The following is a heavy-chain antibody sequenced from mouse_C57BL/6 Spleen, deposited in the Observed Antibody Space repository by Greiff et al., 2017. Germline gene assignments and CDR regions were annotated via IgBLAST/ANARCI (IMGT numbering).Heavy chain of an antibody. CDR3: ARSGTRDYTSMGY. CDR2: IHPNSGST. CDR1: GYTFTSYW. Sequence: QVQLQQPGAELVKPGASVKLSCKASGYTFTSYWMHWVKQRPGQGLEWIGMIHPNSGSTNYNEKFKSKATLTVDKSSSTAYMQLSSLTSEDSAVYYGARSGTRDYTSMGYWGQGTSVTVSS. J-gene: IGHJ4*01. V-gene: IGHV1-64*01. D-gene: IGHD2-12*01.